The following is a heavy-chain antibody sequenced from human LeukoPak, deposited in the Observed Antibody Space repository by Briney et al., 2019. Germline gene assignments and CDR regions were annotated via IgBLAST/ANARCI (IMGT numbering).Heavy chain of an antibody. CDR2: RYSSGST. Sequence: SETLSLTCTVSGSSVSSGSYYWSWIRQPPGKGLEWIGYRYSSGSTNYNPSLKSRVTISADTSKNQFSLKLNSVTAADTAVYYCARRTYGDYVFDYWGQGTLVTVS. CDR1: GSSVSSGSYY. J-gene: IGHJ4*02. D-gene: IGHD4-17*01. V-gene: IGHV4-61*01. CDR3: ARRTYGDYVFDY.